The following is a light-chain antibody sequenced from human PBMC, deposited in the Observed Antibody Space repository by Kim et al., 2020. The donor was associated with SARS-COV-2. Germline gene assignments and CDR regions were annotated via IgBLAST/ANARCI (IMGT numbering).Light chain of an antibody. CDR1: SGNVGHQG. Sequence: QTAKLTCTGKSGNVGHQGGSWLQQRQGHPPKSLSYRDNNRPSGISERFAASTSGNTATLTITGLQPEDEADYYCSAWDRSLDAVVFGGGTQLTVL. V-gene: IGLV10-54*01. CDR2: RDN. J-gene: IGLJ2*01. CDR3: SAWDRSLDAVV.